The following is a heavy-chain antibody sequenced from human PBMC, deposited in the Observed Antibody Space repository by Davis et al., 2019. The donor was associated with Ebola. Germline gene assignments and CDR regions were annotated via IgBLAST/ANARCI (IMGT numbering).Heavy chain of an antibody. J-gene: IGHJ5*01. CDR1: GFSFSSYA. V-gene: IGHV3-23*01. CDR3: AARGHDDGDPPLDS. Sequence: PGGSLRLSCAASGFSFSSYAMSWVRQVPGKGLEWVSAIRSSGGNTYYVDSVKGRFTISRDNAKNTLYLQMNSLRDEDTAVYYCAARGHDDGDPPLDSWGQGTLVTVSS. CDR2: IRSSGGNT. D-gene: IGHD4-17*01.